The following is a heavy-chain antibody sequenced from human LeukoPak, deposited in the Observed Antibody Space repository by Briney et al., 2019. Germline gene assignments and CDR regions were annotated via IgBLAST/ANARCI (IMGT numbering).Heavy chain of an antibody. CDR2: ISYDGRNI. CDR3: AKGPLRGTAAAIDY. J-gene: IGHJ4*02. CDR1: GFTFNNYG. Sequence: GGSLRLSCAASGFTFNNYGMHWVRQAPGKRLEWVAVISYDGRNIHYPDSVKGRFTISRDISTDTLWLQMDSLRTEDTAVYYCAKGPLRGTAAAIDYWGQGTLVTVSS. D-gene: IGHD2-2*01. V-gene: IGHV3-30*18.